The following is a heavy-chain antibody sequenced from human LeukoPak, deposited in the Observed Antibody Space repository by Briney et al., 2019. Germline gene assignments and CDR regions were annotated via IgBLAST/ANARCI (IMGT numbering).Heavy chain of an antibody. V-gene: IGHV3-7*01. D-gene: IGHD5-18*01. CDR1: GCTFSRYW. Sequence: GGALRLSCAGSGCTFSRYWMSWVRQAPGKGLEGVADIKKEGREKYYVDSVNGGSTISRDKAKTSLYLQTNSLRAEDTAVYYCARHLSGITGYTYGRGIDYWGQGTLVTVSS. J-gene: IGHJ4*02. CDR2: IKKEGREK. CDR3: ARHLSGITGYTYGRGIDY.